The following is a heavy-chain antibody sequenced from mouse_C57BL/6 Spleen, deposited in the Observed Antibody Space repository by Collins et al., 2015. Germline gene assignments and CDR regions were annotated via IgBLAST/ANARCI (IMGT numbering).Heavy chain of an antibody. J-gene: IGHJ4*01. V-gene: IGHV2-6-7*01. CDR3: ARVYYGNYYYYAMDY. D-gene: IGHD2-1*01. CDR1: LTGYG. Sequence: LTGYGVNWVRQPPGKGLEWLGMIWGDGSTDYNSALKSRLSISKDNSKSQVFLKMNSLQTDDTARYYCARVYYGNYYYYAMDYWGQGTSVTVSS. CDR2: IWGDGST.